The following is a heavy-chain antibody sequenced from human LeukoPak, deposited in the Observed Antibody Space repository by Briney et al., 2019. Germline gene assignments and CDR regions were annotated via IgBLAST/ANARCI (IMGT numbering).Heavy chain of an antibody. Sequence: ASVKVSCKASGYTFTNNYLHWVRQAPGLGLEWMGMIYPRDGSTSYAQNFQGRVTVTRDTSTTTVHMELRGLRSEDTAVYYCARDQEGFDYWGQGTVVTVSS. CDR2: IYPRDGST. CDR3: ARDQEGFDY. CDR1: GYTFTNNY. J-gene: IGHJ4*02. V-gene: IGHV1-46*01.